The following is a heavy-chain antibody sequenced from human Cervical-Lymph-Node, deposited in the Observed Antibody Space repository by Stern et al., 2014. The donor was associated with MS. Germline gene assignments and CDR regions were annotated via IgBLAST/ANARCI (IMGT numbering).Heavy chain of an antibody. CDR2: IYPGDPDT. V-gene: IGHV5-51*01. D-gene: IGHD1-26*01. CDR3: ASFSGSHSDAFDM. Sequence: EVQLVQSGAEVKKAWESLKISCKGYGYSFSSYWIGWVRQMPGKGMEWMGVIYPGDPDTRYSPSFHGQATISADTSISTACLQWSRLKASDTAMYFCASFSGSHSDAFDMWGQGTMVTVSS. CDR1: GYSFSSYW. J-gene: IGHJ3*02.